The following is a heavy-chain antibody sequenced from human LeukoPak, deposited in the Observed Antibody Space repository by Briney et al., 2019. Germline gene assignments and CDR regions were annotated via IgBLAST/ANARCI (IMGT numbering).Heavy chain of an antibody. V-gene: IGHV1-18*01. D-gene: IGHD2-2*02. J-gene: IGHJ4*02. CDR3: ARGGRYCSSTSCYTEFDY. CDR2: ISAYNGNT. CDR1: GYTFTSYG. Sequence: ASVKVSCKASGYTFTSYGISWVRQAPGQGLEWMGWISAYNGNTNCAQKLQGRVTMTTDTSTSTAYMELRSLRSDDTAVYYCARGGRYCSSTSCYTEFDYWGQGTLVTVSS.